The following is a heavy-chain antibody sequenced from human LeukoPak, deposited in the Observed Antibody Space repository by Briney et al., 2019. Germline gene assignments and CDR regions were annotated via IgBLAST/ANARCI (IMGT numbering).Heavy chain of an antibody. J-gene: IGHJ3*02. CDR1: GFTFSSYA. D-gene: IGHD2-2*01. CDR3: ASGPAAMFGAFDI. V-gene: IGHV3-30-3*01. CDR2: ISYDGSNK. Sequence: GGSLRLSCAASGFTFSSYAMHWVRQAPGKGLEWVAVISYDGSNKYYADSVKGRFTISRDNSKNTLYLQMNSLRAEDTAVYYCASGPAAMFGAFDIWGQGTMVTVSS.